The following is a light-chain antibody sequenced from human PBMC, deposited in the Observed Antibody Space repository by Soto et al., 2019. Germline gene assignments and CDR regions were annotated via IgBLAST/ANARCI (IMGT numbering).Light chain of an antibody. J-gene: IGKJ2*01. CDR2: DAS. Sequence: DIQMTQSPSTLSASVGDRVTITCRASQSISSWLAWYQQKPGKAPKLLIYDASDWQSGVPSRFSGSGSGTEFTLTISSLPHDDCATYFCQQYNSYSYTFGQGTKLEIK. V-gene: IGKV1-5*01. CDR1: QSISSW. CDR3: QQYNSYSYT.